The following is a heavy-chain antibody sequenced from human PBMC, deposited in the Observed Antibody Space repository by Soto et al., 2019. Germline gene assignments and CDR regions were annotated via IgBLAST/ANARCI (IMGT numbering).Heavy chain of an antibody. D-gene: IGHD2-15*01. CDR3: AKDTLDCSGGDCPLYYYYGMGV. CDR1: GFTFRSYG. J-gene: IGHJ6*02. CDR2: ISNDGNKK. V-gene: IGHV3-30*18. Sequence: QVQLVESGGGVVQPGRSLRLSCAASGFTFRSYGMHWVRQAPGKGLEWLAVISNDGNKKFLADSVEGRLTLSRDNSTNTLYLQINTRRDDYTAVYYCAKDTLDCSGGDCPLYYYYGMGVWGQGTTVIVSS.